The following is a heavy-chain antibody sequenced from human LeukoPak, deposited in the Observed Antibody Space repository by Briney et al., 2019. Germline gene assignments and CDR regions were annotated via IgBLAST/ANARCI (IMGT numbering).Heavy chain of an antibody. Sequence: SETLSLTCAVYGGSFSGYYWSWIRQPPGKGLEWIGEINHSGSTNYNPSLKSRVTISVDTSKNQFCLKLSSVTAADTAVYYCARERASAGPFEYWGQGTLVTVSS. D-gene: IGHD6-19*01. CDR1: GGSFSGYY. CDR2: INHSGST. CDR3: ARERASAGPFEY. J-gene: IGHJ4*02. V-gene: IGHV4-34*01.